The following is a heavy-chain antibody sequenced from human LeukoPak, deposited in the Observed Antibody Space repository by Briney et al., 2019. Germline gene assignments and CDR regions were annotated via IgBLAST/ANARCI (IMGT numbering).Heavy chain of an antibody. CDR2: ISGSGGST. Sequence: GGSLRLSCAASGFTFSSYAMSWVRQAPGKWLEWVSAISGSGGSTYYADSVKGRFTISRDNSKNTLYLQMNSLRAEDTAVYYCASLGYCSSTSCYRVLYYWGQGTLVTVSS. V-gene: IGHV3-23*01. D-gene: IGHD2-2*01. CDR1: GFTFSSYA. CDR3: ASLGYCSSTSCYRVLYY. J-gene: IGHJ4*02.